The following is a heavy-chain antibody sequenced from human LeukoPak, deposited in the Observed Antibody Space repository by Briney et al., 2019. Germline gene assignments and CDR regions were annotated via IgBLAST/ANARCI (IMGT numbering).Heavy chain of an antibody. CDR2: IKNDGGST. V-gene: IGHV3-74*01. J-gene: IGHJ6*02. CDR1: GFTFSIYW. CDR3: ARRYGMDV. Sequence: PGGSLRLSCAASGFTFSIYWMHWVRQAPGKGLVWVSRIKNDGGSTSYADSVKGRFTISRDNAKNTLYLQMNNLRAEDTAVYYCARRYGMDVWGQGTTVTVSS.